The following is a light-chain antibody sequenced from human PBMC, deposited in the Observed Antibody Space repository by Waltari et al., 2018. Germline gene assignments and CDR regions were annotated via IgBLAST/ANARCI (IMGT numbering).Light chain of an antibody. Sequence: QSVLTQPPSVSGAPGQRVTISCTGRSPNIGAGYDVPWYQQLPGTAPKLLIYGNSNRPSGVPDRFSGSKSGTSASLAITGLQAEDDADYYCQSYDSSLSAVVFGGGTKLTVL. CDR3: QSYDSSLSAVV. J-gene: IGLJ2*01. CDR1: SPNIGAGYD. V-gene: IGLV1-40*01. CDR2: GNS.